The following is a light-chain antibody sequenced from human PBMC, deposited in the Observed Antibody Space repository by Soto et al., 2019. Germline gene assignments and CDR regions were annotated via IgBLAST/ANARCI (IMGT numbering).Light chain of an antibody. CDR3: QKYNSVPHT. CDR2: AAS. Sequence: DIQMTQSPSSLSASVGDRVTITCRASQVIYTYLAWYQQKPGTVPKLLIYAASTLQSGVPSRFSGSGSGTDFTLTISSLQPEDVATYYCQKYNSVPHTFGRGTKVEIK. CDR1: QVIYTY. J-gene: IGKJ2*01. V-gene: IGKV1-27*01.